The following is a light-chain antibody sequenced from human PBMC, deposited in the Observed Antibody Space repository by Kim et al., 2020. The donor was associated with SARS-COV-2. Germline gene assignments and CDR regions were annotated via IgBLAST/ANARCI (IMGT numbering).Light chain of an antibody. V-gene: IGLV2-14*01. CDR1: SSDVGGYNY. CDR3: SSYTSSSTYV. Sequence: QSALTQPASVSGSPGQSITISCTVTSSDVGGYNYVSWYQQHPGKAPKLMIYDVSKRPSGVSNRFSGSKSGNTASLTISGLQAEDEADYYCSSYTSSSTYVFGTGTKV. J-gene: IGLJ1*01. CDR2: DVS.